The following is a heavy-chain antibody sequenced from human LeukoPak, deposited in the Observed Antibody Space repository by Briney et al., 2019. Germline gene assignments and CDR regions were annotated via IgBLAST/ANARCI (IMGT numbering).Heavy chain of an antibody. Sequence: PGGSLRLSCAASGFTVSSNYMSWVRQAPGKGLEWVSVIYSGGSTYYADSVKGRFTISRDNSKNTLYLQMNSLRAEDTAVYYCARGDADIVVVPAEGNFDYWGQGTLVTVSS. J-gene: IGHJ4*02. D-gene: IGHD2-2*01. CDR1: GFTVSSNY. V-gene: IGHV3-66*01. CDR2: IYSGGST. CDR3: ARGDADIVVVPAEGNFDY.